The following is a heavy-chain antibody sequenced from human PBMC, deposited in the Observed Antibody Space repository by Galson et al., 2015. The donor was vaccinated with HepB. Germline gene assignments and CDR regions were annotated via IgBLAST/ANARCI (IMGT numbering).Heavy chain of an antibody. J-gene: IGHJ2*01. V-gene: IGHV1-18*01. D-gene: IGHD1-1*01. CDR2: ISTYNGDT. CDR1: GYIFTSYG. CDR3: ARDRVGANEDFDL. Sequence: SVKVSCKASGYIFTSYGIYWVRQAPGQGLESVGWISTYNGDTKYAQKFQDRVTMTTDTSTSTVYMELRSLRYDDTAMYYCARDRVGANEDFDLWGRGTLVTVSS.